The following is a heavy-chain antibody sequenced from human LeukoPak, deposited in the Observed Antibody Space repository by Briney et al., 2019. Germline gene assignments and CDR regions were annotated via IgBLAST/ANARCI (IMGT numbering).Heavy chain of an antibody. D-gene: IGHD4/OR15-4a*01. CDR1: GGSISSSSYY. J-gene: IGHJ4*02. CDR3: ATGDYGVHGDY. CDR2: INQDGNKK. Sequence: ETLSLTCTVSGGSISSSSYYWGWIRQAPGKGLEWVAHINQDGNKKYYVDSVKGRFTIFRDNAKNSLYLHMNSLRAEDTAVYYCATGDYGVHGDYWGQGILVTVSS. V-gene: IGHV3-7*03.